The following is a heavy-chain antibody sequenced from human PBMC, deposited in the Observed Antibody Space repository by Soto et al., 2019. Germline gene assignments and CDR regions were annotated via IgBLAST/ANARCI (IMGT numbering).Heavy chain of an antibody. Sequence: GGSLRLSCAAAGFTFRSFTMNWVRQAPGKGLEWVSTISSNSAYIYYTDALRGRFTISRDNAKNSLHLQMNSLRAEDTAVYYCTRDASRDSSARGWFDPWGPGTLVTVSS. CDR1: GFTFRSFT. D-gene: IGHD6-13*01. CDR2: ISSNSAYI. CDR3: TRDASRDSSARGWFDP. J-gene: IGHJ5*02. V-gene: IGHV3-21*01.